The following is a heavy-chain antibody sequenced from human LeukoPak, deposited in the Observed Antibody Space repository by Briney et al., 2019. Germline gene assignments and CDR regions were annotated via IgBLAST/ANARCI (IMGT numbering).Heavy chain of an antibody. CDR2: LFSDRRT. CDR1: GFIVSTNY. CDR3: AKDVVIGASYDYGDYIPLPH. Sequence: GGPLRLSCAASGFIVSTNYMTWVRQAPGKGLQWVAILFSDRRTFYADTVKGRFTVSRDNSKNTLYLQMNGLRPEDTAVYYCAKDVVIGASYDYGDYIPLPHWGQGTLVTVSS. J-gene: IGHJ1*01. V-gene: IGHV3-66*02. D-gene: IGHD4-17*01.